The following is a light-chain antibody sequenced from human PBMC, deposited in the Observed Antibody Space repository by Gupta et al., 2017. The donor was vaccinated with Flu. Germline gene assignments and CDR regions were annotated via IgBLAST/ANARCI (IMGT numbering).Light chain of an antibody. Sequence: QTARITCSGDALANQYAYWYQQKPGQAPVAVIDKDTARPSDIPERFSGSSSGTTVTLTITGVQAEDEADYYCQSRDSRGTSLYVFGTGTKVTVL. CDR1: ALANQY. V-gene: IGLV3-25*03. J-gene: IGLJ1*01. CDR2: KDT. CDR3: QSRDSRGTSLYV.